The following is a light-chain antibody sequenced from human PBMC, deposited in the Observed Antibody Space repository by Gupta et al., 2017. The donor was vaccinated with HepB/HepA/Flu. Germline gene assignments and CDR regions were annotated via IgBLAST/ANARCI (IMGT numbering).Light chain of an antibody. CDR2: GAS. J-gene: IGKJ1*01. CDR1: QSLSGSL. V-gene: IGKV3-20*01. Sequence: EIVLTQSPGTLSLSPGERATLSCRASQSLSGSLLAWYQQKPGQAPRLLIYGASSRANGIPDRFIGSGSGTEFTLTINRLEPEDFAVYFCHQDGDSPRTFGQGTKVEIK. CDR3: HQDGDSPRT.